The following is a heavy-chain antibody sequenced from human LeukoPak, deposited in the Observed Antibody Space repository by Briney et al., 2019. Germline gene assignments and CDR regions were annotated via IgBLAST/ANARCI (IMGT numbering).Heavy chain of an antibody. D-gene: IGHD3-10*01. J-gene: IGHJ2*01. CDR2: IYTSGST. CDR1: GGSISGYF. Sequence: PSETLSLTCGVSGGSISGYFWSWIRQPAGKGLEWIGRIYTSGSTDYNPSLKSRVTMSIDTSENQFSLKLSSVTAADTAVYYCARHFSGIGLTRSYWYFDLWGRGTLVTVSS. V-gene: IGHV4-4*07. CDR3: ARHFSGIGLTRSYWYFDL.